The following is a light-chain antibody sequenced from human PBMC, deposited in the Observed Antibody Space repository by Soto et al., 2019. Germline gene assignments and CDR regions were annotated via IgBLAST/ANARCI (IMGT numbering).Light chain of an antibody. J-gene: IGKJ3*01. V-gene: IGKV1-6*01. CDR3: HQDYDSAFT. Sequence: AIQMTQSPSSLSASVGDRVTITCRASQGIRNDLGWYQQKPGKAPKLLIYAASSLQSGVPSRFSGSGSGTDFTLTIRSLEPEDFATYYCHQDYDSAFTFGPGTKVDIK. CDR2: AAS. CDR1: QGIRND.